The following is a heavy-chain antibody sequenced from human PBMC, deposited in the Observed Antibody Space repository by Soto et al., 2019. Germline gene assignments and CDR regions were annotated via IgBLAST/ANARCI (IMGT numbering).Heavy chain of an antibody. CDR3: AKRGSGSQFDY. V-gene: IGHV3-23*01. J-gene: IGHJ4*02. CDR2: ISGSGGST. CDR1: GFTFSSYA. D-gene: IGHD1-26*01. Sequence: EVQLLESGRGLVQPGGSLRLSCAASGFTFSSYAMSWVRQAPGKGREWVSVISGSGGSTYYADSVKGRFTISRDNSKNTLYLQMNSLRAEDTAVYYCAKRGSGSQFDYWGQGTLVTVSS.